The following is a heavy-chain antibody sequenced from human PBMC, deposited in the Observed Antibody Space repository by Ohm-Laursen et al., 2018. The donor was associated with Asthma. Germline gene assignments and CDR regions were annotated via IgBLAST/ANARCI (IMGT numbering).Heavy chain of an antibody. J-gene: IGHJ5*02. V-gene: IGHV3-33*01. Sequence: SLRLSCSASGFTFSSYGMHWVRQAPGKGLEWVAVIWYDGSNKYYADSVKGRFTISRDNSKNTLYLQMNSLRAEDTAVYYCARDEIAVAGTGVPWFDPWGQGTLVTVSS. CDR3: ARDEIAVAGTGVPWFDP. D-gene: IGHD6-19*01. CDR2: IWYDGSNK. CDR1: GFTFSSYG.